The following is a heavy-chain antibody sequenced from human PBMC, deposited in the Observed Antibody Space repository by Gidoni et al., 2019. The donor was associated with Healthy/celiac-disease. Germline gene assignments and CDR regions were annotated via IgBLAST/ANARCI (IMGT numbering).Heavy chain of an antibody. Sequence: EVQLLESGGGLVQPGGSLRLSCAASGFTFRSYAMSWVRQAPGKGLEWVSAISGSGGSTYYADSVKGRFTISRDNSKNTLYLQMNSLRAEDTAVYYCAKDGAHSGSYLYYFDYWGQGTLVTVSS. CDR2: ISGSGGST. D-gene: IGHD1-26*01. V-gene: IGHV3-23*01. CDR1: GFTFRSYA. CDR3: AKDGAHSGSYLYYFDY. J-gene: IGHJ4*02.